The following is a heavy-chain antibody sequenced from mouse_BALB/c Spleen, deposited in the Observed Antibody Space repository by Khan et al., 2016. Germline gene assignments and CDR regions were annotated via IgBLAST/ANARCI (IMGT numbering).Heavy chain of an antibody. J-gene: IGHJ3*01. D-gene: IGHD1-1*01. V-gene: IGHV4-1*02. CDR1: GFDFSSYW. CDR2: INPDSSTI. CDR3: ARAGYYGYLVN. Sequence: EVQLVESGGGLVQPGGSLKLSCAASGFDFSSYWMSWVRQAPGKGLEWIGEINPDSSTINYTPSLKDKFIISRDNAKTTMYLQMRKVRSEDTVLYYCARAGYYGYLVNWGQGTLVTVSA.